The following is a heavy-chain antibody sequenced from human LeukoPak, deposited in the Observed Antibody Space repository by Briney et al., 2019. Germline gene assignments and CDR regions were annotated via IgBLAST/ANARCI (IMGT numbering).Heavy chain of an antibody. CDR1: GFTFRSYI. CDR3: ARGGAGATKDDTFDI. Sequence: GGSLRFSCADSGFTFRSYIMNWVRKAPGRGLNWVSSIISRSSVIFYADSVKGRFTISRDNAKNSLYLQMISLRVEDTAVYYCARGGAGATKDDTFDIWGQGTMVTVSS. V-gene: IGHV3-21*01. D-gene: IGHD1-1*01. CDR2: IISRSSVI. J-gene: IGHJ3*02.